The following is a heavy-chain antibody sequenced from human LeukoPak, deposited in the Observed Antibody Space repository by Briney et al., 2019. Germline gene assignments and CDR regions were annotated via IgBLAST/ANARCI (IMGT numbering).Heavy chain of an antibody. CDR3: ARKLTIFGAKYFDY. Sequence: KPSETLSLTCAVYGGSFSGYYWSWIRQPPGKGLEWIGEINHSGSTNYNPSLKSRVAISVDTSKNQFSLKLSSVTAADTAVYYCARKLTIFGAKYFDYWSQGTLVTVSS. V-gene: IGHV4-34*01. CDR1: GGSFSGYY. CDR2: INHSGST. D-gene: IGHD3-3*01. J-gene: IGHJ4*02.